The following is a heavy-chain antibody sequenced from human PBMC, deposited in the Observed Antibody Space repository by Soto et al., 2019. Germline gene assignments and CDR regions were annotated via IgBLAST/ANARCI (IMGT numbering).Heavy chain of an antibody. CDR3: ARQGSY. CDR1: GVSISDTSYY. CDR2: IYFNGNT. V-gene: IGHV4-39*01. Sequence: QLQLQESGPGLVKPSETLSLTCNVSGVSISDTSYYWVWIRQPPGKGLEWIGTIYFNGNTFYNPFLKSRLTISVDTSKNQISLRLTSVTAADTAVYYCARQGSYWGQGTLVAVSS. J-gene: IGHJ4*02.